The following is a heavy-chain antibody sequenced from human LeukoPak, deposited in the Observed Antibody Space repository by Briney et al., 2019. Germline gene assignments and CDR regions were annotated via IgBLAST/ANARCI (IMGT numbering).Heavy chain of an antibody. CDR1: GGTFSSYA. CDR3: GAIAAAGTIYYYYYGMDV. V-gene: IGHV1-3*01. D-gene: IGHD6-13*01. J-gene: IGHJ6*02. CDR2: INAGNGNT. Sequence: ASVKVSCKASGGTFSSYAMHWVRQAPGQRLEWMGWINAGNGNTKYSQKFQGRVTITRDTSASTAYMELSSLRSEDTAVYYCGAIAAAGTIYYYYYGMDVWGQGTTVTVSS.